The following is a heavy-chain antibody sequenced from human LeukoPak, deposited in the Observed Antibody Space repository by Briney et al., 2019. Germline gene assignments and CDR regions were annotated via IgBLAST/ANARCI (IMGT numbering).Heavy chain of an antibody. CDR2: IYYSGST. J-gene: IGHJ5*02. CDR1: GGSISSYY. Sequence: SETLSLTCTVSGGSISSYYWSWIRQPPGKGLEWIGYIYYSGSTNYNPSLKSRVTISVDTSKNLFSLKLSSVTAADTAVYYGARPAVGIAAAGRNGNWFDPWGQGGMVIVSS. CDR3: ARPAVGIAAAGRNGNWFDP. V-gene: IGHV4-59*12. D-gene: IGHD6-13*01.